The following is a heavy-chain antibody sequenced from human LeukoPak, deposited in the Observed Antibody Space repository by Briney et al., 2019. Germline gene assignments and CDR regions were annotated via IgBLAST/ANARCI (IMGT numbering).Heavy chain of an antibody. CDR2: IHFRGST. J-gene: IGHJ3*02. D-gene: IGHD4-17*01. CDR3: AGVKRAVTIQYAFDI. Sequence: SETLSLTCSVSGGSISGDYWSWIRQPPGKGLEWIGYIHFRGSTNYKPSLKNRVTISVDTSKNQFSLKMTSVTAADTAVYYCAGVKRAVTIQYAFDIWGQGTMVTVSS. V-gene: IGHV4-59*01. CDR1: GGSISGDY.